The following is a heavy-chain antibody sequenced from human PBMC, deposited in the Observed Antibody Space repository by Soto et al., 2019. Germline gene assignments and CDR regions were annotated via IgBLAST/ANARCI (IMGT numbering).Heavy chain of an antibody. CDR3: ARDGGRHSGGIDY. Sequence: QVKLVQSGAEVKKPGSSVKVSCKASGGTFSSYSINWVRQAPGQGLEWMGEIIPIFGTANYAQKCQGRVTITADEATSTAYMELSSLRSEDTAVYYCARDGGRHSGGIDYWGQGTLVTVSS. CDR1: GGTFSSYS. V-gene: IGHV1-69*01. CDR2: IIPIFGTA. J-gene: IGHJ4*02. D-gene: IGHD1-26*01.